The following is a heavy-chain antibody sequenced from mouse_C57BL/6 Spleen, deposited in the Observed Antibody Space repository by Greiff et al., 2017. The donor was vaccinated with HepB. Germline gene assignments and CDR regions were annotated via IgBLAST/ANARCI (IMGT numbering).Heavy chain of an antibody. J-gene: IGHJ2*01. Sequence: EVQLQQSGGGLVQPGGSLSLSCAASGFTFTDYYMSWVRQPPGKALEWLGFIRNKANGYTTEYSASVKGRFTISRDNSQSILYLQMNALRAEDSATYYCARFYDGYYPYYFDYWGQGTTLTVSS. V-gene: IGHV7-3*01. D-gene: IGHD2-3*01. CDR1: GFTFTDYY. CDR2: IRNKANGYTT. CDR3: ARFYDGYYPYYFDY.